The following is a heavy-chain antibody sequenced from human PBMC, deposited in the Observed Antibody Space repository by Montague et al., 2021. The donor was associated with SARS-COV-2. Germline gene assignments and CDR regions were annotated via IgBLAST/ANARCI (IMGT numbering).Heavy chain of an antibody. J-gene: IGHJ6*04. V-gene: IGHV3-48*04. CDR1: GFTFSSYS. D-gene: IGHD6-19*01. CDR2: ISSSSNPI. Sequence: SLRLSCAASGFTFSSYSMNLVRQAPGKGLEWVSYISSSSNPIYYXDSVQGRFTISRDNAKNSLYLQMNSLRAEDTAVYYCARDWGGSVSSGPYYYGMDVWGKGTTVTVSS. CDR3: ARDWGGSVSSGPYYYGMDV.